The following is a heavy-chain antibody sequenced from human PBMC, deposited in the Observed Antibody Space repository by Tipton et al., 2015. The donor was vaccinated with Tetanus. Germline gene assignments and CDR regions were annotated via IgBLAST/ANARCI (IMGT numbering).Heavy chain of an antibody. D-gene: IGHD3-10*01. Sequence: GLVKPSQTLSLTCAISGDSVSSNSAAWNWIRQPPSRGLEWLGRTYYRSKWYNDYAVSVKSRITINPDTSKNQFSLQLNSVTPEDTAVYYCARDWDMVRGEPGDAFDIWGQGTMVTVSS. CDR1: GDSVSSNSAA. V-gene: IGHV6-1*01. J-gene: IGHJ3*02. CDR3: ARDWDMVRGEPGDAFDI. CDR2: TYYRSKWYN.